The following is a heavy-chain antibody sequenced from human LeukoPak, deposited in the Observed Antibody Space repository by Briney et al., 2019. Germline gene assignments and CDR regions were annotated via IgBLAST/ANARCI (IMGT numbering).Heavy chain of an antibody. CDR1: GFTFSSSP. J-gene: IGHJ2*01. Sequence: GGSLRLSCAVSGFTFSSSPFHWVRQAPGKGLEWVAAISTDGSYKYHGDSVKGRFTISRDNPTNTLYLQMNGLRPDDTAVYYCARSLIPGRWYFDLWGRGTLVTVSS. D-gene: IGHD3-16*01. CDR2: ISTDGSYK. CDR3: ARSLIPGRWYFDL. V-gene: IGHV3-30*04.